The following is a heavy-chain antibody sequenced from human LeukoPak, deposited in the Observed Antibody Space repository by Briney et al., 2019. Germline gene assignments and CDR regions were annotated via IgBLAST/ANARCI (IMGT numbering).Heavy chain of an antibody. CDR1: CSSISSYF. D-gene: IGHD3-9*01. V-gene: IGHV4-59*08. Sequence: SATLFFTYTASCSSISSYFCSWIQKPPGKLLEWIGYISYSCSTNYNPSLKSRVTISIDTSINHFSLQLSSVTAADTAIYYCAKQGNDILTGLIHAFDIGGQGTMVSLPS. J-gene: IGHJ3*02. CDR2: ISYSCST. CDR3: AKQGNDILTGLIHAFDI.